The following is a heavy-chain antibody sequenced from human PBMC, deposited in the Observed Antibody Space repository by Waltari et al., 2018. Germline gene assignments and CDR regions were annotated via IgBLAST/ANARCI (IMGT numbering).Heavy chain of an antibody. CDR1: GDSISGNYW. J-gene: IGHJ4*02. Sequence: QVQLRESGQGLVKPSGTLSLTCAVSGDSISGNYWWSWVRQSPEKGRAWIGQVYHSGKTHYNPSLQSRVTISVDKPKNQFSLNLNSVTAADTAVYYCAGDRAIGLFFDYWGRGTLVTVSS. CDR3: AGDRAIGLFFDY. D-gene: IGHD2-2*01. CDR2: VYHSGKT. V-gene: IGHV4-4*02.